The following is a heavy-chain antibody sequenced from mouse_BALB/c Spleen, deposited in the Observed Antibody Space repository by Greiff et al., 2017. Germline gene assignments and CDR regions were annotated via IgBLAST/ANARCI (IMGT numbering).Heavy chain of an antibody. CDR2: ISNGGGST. Sequence: EVQLVESGGGLVQPGGSLKLSCAASGFTFSSYTMSWVRQTPEKRLEWVAYISNGGGSTYYPDTVKGRFTISRDNAKNTLYLQMSSLKSEDTAMYYCARQDYYGSSYWYFDVWGAGTTVTVSS. CDR1: GFTFSSYT. CDR3: ARQDYYGSSYWYFDV. D-gene: IGHD1-1*01. J-gene: IGHJ1*01. V-gene: IGHV5-12-2*01.